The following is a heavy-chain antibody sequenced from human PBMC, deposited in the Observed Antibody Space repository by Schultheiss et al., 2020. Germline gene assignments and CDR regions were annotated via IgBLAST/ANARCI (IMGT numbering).Heavy chain of an antibody. V-gene: IGHV4-30-2*03. CDR1: GGSISSGGYS. Sequence: SATLSLTCAVSGGSISSGGYSWSWIRQPPGKGLEWIGRIYTSGSTNYNPSLKSRVTMSVDTSKNQFSLKLSSVTAADTAVYFCARQSPSVLGWFDPWGQGTLVTVAS. CDR3: ARQSPSVLGWFDP. D-gene: IGHD3-10*02. CDR2: IYTSGST. J-gene: IGHJ5*02.